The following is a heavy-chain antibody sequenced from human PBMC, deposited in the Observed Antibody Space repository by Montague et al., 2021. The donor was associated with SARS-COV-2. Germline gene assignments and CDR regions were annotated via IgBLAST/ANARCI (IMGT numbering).Heavy chain of an antibody. CDR2: IYYSWST. V-gene: IGHV4-39*01. J-gene: IGHJ4*02. D-gene: IGHD4-23*01. Sequence: SETLSLTCAVAVHSVCSGSHYRGWIRHLSGTVPVWIGIIYYSWSTHYNPSLKSRVTISVDTSKNQFSLKLSSVTAADTAVYYRARRGDYGGPRFDYWGQGTLVSVSS. CDR3: ARRGDYGGPRFDY. CDR1: VHSVCSGSHY.